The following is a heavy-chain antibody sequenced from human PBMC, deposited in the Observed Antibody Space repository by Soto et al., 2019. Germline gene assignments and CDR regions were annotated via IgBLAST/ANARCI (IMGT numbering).Heavy chain of an antibody. V-gene: IGHV3-53*04. CDR2: IYSGGST. J-gene: IGHJ4*02. D-gene: IGHD6-13*01. Sequence: GGSLRLSCAASGFTVSSNYMSWVRQAPGKGLEWVSVIYSGGSTYYADSVKGRFTISRHNSKNTLYLQMNSLRAEDTAVYYCARGLSGSSWYAPGPYFDYWGQGTLVTVSS. CDR3: ARGLSGSSWYAPGPYFDY. CDR1: GFTVSSNY.